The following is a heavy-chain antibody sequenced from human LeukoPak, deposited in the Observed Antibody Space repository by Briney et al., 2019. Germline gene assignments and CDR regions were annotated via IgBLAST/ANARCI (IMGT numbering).Heavy chain of an antibody. CDR2: ISYDGSNK. V-gene: IGHV3-30*04. Sequence: QPGGSLRLSCAASGFTFSSYAMHWVRQAPGKGLEWVAVISYDGSNKYYADSVKGRFTISRDNGRNSLYLQMNSLRADDTAVYYCARKPITGTTLGPFDMWGKGTTVTVSS. CDR1: GFTFSSYA. CDR3: ARKPITGTTLGPFDM. D-gene: IGHD1-7*01. J-gene: IGHJ6*04.